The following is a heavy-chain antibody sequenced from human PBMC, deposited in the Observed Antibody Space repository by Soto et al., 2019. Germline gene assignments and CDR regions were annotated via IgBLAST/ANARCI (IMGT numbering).Heavy chain of an antibody. CDR2: ISAYNGNT. Sequence: ASVKVSCKASGYTFTSYGISWVRQAPGQGLEWMGWISAYNGNTNYAQKLQGRVTMTTDTSTSTAYMELRSLRSDDTAVYYCARDLVGGYYDSSGPSADAFDIWGQGTMVTVS. CDR3: ARDLVGGYYDSSGPSADAFDI. J-gene: IGHJ3*02. V-gene: IGHV1-18*04. D-gene: IGHD3-22*01. CDR1: GYTFTSYG.